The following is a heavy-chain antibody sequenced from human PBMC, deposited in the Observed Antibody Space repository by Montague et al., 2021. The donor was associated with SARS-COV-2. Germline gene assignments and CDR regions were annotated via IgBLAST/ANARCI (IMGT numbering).Heavy chain of an antibody. CDR2: FYTSGST. CDR1: GGSISSAIYY. D-gene: IGHD3-10*01. V-gene: IGHV4-61*02. J-gene: IGHJ5*02. Sequence: TLSLTCTVSGGSISSAIYYWSWIWQPAGKGLEWIGRFYTSGSTNYNPSLKSRVAISADTSKNQFSLKLSSVTAADTAVYYCASTYYYASGSLFDPWGQGTLVTVSS. CDR3: ASTYYYASGSLFDP.